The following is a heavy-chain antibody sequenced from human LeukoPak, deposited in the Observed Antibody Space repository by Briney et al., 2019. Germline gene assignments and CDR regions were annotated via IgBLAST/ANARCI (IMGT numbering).Heavy chain of an antibody. V-gene: IGHV4-59*01. D-gene: IGHD6-13*01. CDR1: GGSISSYY. Sequence: ASETLSLTCTVSGGSISSYYWSWIRQPPGKGLEWIGYIYYSGSTNYNPSLKSRVTISVDTSKNQFSLKLSSVTAADTAVYYCAREGSSWYRNWFDPWGQGTLVTVSS. CDR2: IYYSGST. J-gene: IGHJ5*02. CDR3: AREGSSWYRNWFDP.